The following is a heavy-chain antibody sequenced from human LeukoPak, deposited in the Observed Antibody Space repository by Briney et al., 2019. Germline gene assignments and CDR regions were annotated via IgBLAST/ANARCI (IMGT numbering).Heavy chain of an antibody. CDR2: INHSGST. CDR1: GGSFSGYY. D-gene: IGHD4/OR15-4a*01. Sequence: SETLSLTCAVYGGSFSGYYWSWIRQPPGKGLEWIGEINHSGSTNYNPSLKSRVTISVDTSKNQFSLELSSVTAADTAVYYCARWQRLSPKYGVYYYYGMDVWGQGTTVTVSS. CDR3: ARWQRLSPKYGVYYYYGMDV. V-gene: IGHV4-34*01. J-gene: IGHJ6*02.